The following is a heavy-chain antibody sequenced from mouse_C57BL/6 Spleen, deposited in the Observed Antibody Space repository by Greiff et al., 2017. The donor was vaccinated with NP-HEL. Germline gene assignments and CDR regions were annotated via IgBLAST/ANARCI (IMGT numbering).Heavy chain of an antibody. V-gene: IGHV1-82*01. J-gene: IGHJ2*01. CDR2: IYPGDGDT. CDR3: ARGYGSSLFDY. Sequence: VQLVESGPELVKPGASVKISCKASGYAFSSSWMNWVKQRPGKGLEWIGRIYPGDGDTNYNGKFKGKATLTADKSSSTAYMQLSSLTSEDSAVYFCARGYGSSLFDYWGQGTTLTVSS. D-gene: IGHD1-1*01. CDR1: GYAFSSSW.